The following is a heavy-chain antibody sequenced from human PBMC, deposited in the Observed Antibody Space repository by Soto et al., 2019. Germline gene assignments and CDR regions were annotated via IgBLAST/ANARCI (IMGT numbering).Heavy chain of an antibody. CDR2: TYPDGTT. V-gene: IGHV4-30-2*01. CDR1: GGSFSDRRFS. Sequence: QLQLRESGPRLVKPSQTLSLTCAVSGGSFSDRRFSWSWIRQPPGTGLEWLGYTYPDGTTYYIYFLERRVNISADMSNSQVSLTLTAVTAAGSAVYSCARTYSYGFFEYWGQGRLVTVSS. CDR3: ARTYSYGFFEY. D-gene: IGHD5-18*01. J-gene: IGHJ4*02.